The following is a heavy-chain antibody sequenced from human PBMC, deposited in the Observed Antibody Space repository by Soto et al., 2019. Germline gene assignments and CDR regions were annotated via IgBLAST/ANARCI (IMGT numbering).Heavy chain of an antibody. Sequence: GGSLRLSCAASGLTVSSNYMRWVRQAPGKGLEWVSVIYSGGSTYYADSVKGRFTISRDNSKNSLSVEVNSLRDEDPAVYYCARELRTIVRGVLQHWGQGTLVTVS. V-gene: IGHV3-53*01. CDR1: GLTVSSNY. J-gene: IGHJ1*01. D-gene: IGHD3-10*01. CDR3: ARELRTIVRGVLQH. CDR2: IYSGGST.